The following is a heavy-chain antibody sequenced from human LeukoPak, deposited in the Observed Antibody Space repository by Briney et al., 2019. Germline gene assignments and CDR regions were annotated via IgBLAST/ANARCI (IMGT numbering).Heavy chain of an antibody. J-gene: IGHJ4*02. D-gene: IGHD2-2*01. Sequence: SETLSLTCAVSGGSICASINSPNWWSWVRQPPGKGLEWIGEIFHSGSTNYNPSLKSRVTMSVDKSKNQFSLNLTSVTAADTAVYFCARAPRAYCSTTGSCFQDYWGQGTLVTVSS. V-gene: IGHV4-4*02. CDR2: IFHSGST. CDR1: GGSICASINSPNW. CDR3: ARAPRAYCSTTGSCFQDY.